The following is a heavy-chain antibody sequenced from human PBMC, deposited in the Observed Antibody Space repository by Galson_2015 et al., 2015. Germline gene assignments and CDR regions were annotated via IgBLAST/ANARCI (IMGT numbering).Heavy chain of an antibody. Sequence: SETLSLTCAVYGGSFSGYYWSWIRQPPGKGLEWIGEINHSGSTNYNPSLKSRVTMSVDTSKNQFSLKLSSVTAADTAAYYCAKGITGRDFDYWGQGTLVTVSS. CDR1: GGSFSGYY. CDR2: INHSGST. J-gene: IGHJ4*02. D-gene: IGHD1-20*01. V-gene: IGHV4-34*01. CDR3: AKGITGRDFDY.